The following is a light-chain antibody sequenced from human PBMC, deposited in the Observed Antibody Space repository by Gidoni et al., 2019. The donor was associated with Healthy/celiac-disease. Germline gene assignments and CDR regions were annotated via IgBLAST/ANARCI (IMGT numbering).Light chain of an antibody. CDR2: KAS. V-gene: IGKV1-5*03. Sequence: DIQMTQSPSTLSASVGDRVTITCRASQSISSWLAWYQHKPGKAPKLLIYKASSLESGVPSRFSGSGSGTEFTITISSLQPDDFATYYCQQYNSYSGYSFGQGTKLEIK. CDR1: QSISSW. CDR3: QQYNSYSGYS. J-gene: IGKJ2*03.